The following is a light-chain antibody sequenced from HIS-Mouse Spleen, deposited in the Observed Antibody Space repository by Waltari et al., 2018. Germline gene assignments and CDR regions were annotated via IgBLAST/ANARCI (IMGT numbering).Light chain of an antibody. V-gene: IGKV1-9*01. CDR2: AAS. CDR1: QGISSY. Sequence: DIQLTQSPSFLSASVGDRVTIPCRASQGISSYLAWYQQKPGKAPKLLIYAASTLQSGVPSRFSGSGSGTEFTLTISSLQPAAFATYYCHPLPSYPFTFGPGTKVDIK. CDR3: HPLPSYPFT. J-gene: IGKJ3*01.